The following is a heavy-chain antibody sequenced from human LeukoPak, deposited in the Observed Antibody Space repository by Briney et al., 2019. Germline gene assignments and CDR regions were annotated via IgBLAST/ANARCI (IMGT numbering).Heavy chain of an antibody. CDR1: GFTVSDNY. V-gene: IGHV3-66*01. J-gene: IGHJ4*02. Sequence: PGGSLRLSCAASGFTVSDNYMSWVRQAPGKGLEWVSVIYSGGSTYYADSVKGRFTISRDNSKNTLYLQMNSLRAEDTAVYYCARAVAAAPPDYFDYWGQGTLVTVSS. CDR2: IYSGGST. CDR3: ARAVAAAPPDYFDY. D-gene: IGHD6-13*01.